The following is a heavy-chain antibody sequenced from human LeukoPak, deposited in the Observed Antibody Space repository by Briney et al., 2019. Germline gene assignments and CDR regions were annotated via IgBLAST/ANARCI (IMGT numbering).Heavy chain of an antibody. Sequence: ASVKVSCKAPGYTFTGYYMHWVRQAPGQGLEWMGWISPNSGGTNYAQKFQGRVTMTRDTSISTAYMELSRLRSDDTAVYYCARDEDGYIDYWGQGTLVTVSS. V-gene: IGHV1-2*02. CDR2: ISPNSGGT. D-gene: IGHD2-15*01. CDR3: ARDEDGYIDY. CDR1: GYTFTGYY. J-gene: IGHJ4*02.